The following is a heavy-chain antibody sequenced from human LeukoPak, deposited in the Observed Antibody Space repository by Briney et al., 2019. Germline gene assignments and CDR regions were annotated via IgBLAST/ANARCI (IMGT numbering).Heavy chain of an antibody. CDR2: ISSSSSTI. J-gene: IGHJ6*02. D-gene: IGHD6-13*01. V-gene: IGHV3-48*04. CDR3: ARDGYNIAAAGYYYYGMDV. CDR1: GFTFSSYS. Sequence: PGGSLRLSCAASGFTFSSYSMNWVRQAPGKGLEWVSYISSSSSTIYYADSVKGRFTISRDNAKNSLYLQMNSLRAEDTAVYYCARDGYNIAAAGYYYYGMDVWGQGTTVTVSS.